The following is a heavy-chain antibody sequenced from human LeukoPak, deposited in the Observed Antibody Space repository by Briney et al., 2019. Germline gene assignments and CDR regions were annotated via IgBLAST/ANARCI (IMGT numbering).Heavy chain of an antibody. CDR1: GYSFTSHY. CDR3: ARDGVQWLVRDSSGISWFDP. Sequence: ASVKVSCKASGYSFTSHYMHWVRQAPGQGLEWMGWINPNSGGTNYAQKFQGRVTMTRDTSISTAYMELSRLRSDDTAVYYCARDGVQWLVRDSSGISWFDPWGQGTLVTVSS. CDR2: INPNSGGT. D-gene: IGHD6-19*01. V-gene: IGHV1-2*02. J-gene: IGHJ5*02.